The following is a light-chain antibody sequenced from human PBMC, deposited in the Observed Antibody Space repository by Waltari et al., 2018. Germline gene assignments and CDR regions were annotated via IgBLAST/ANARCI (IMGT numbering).Light chain of an antibody. CDR3: QQYNNWPPMT. CDR1: QSVSSN. CDR2: DAS. J-gene: IGKJ1*01. V-gene: IGKV3-15*01. Sequence: EVVMTQSPATLSVSPGERATLSCRASQSVSSNLAWYQQKPGQAPRLLISDASTRATGIPARFGGSGSGTEFTLTISSLQSEDFAVYYCQQYNNWPPMTFGQGTKVEIK.